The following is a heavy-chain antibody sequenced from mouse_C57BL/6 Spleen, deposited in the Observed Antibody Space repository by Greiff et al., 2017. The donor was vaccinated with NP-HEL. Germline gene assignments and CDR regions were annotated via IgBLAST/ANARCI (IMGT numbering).Heavy chain of an antibody. V-gene: IGHV14-2*01. J-gene: IGHJ4*01. D-gene: IGHD2-2*01. CDR2: IDPEDGAT. CDR1: GFNIKDYY. Sequence: VQLQQSGAELVKPGASVKLSCTASGFNIKDYYMHWVKQRTEQGLEWIGRIDPEDGATKYAPQFQGKATITADTSSTTAYLQLSSLTSEDTAVYYCDYGYDGYWGQGTSVTVSS. CDR3: DYGYDGY.